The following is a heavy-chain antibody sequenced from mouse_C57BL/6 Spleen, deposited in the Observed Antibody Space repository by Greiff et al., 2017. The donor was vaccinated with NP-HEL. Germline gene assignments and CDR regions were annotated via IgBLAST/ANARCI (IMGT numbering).Heavy chain of an antibody. D-gene: IGHD2-2*01. CDR3: TRSTMVTTTGDY. CDR2: IDPETGGT. J-gene: IGHJ2*01. V-gene: IGHV1-15*01. Sequence: VQLQQSGAELVRPGASVTLSCKASGYTFTDYEMHWVKQTPVHGLEWIGAIDPETGGTAYNQKFKGKALLTADKSSSTAYMELRSLTSEDSAVYYCTRSTMVTTTGDYWGQGTTLTVSS. CDR1: GYTFTDYE.